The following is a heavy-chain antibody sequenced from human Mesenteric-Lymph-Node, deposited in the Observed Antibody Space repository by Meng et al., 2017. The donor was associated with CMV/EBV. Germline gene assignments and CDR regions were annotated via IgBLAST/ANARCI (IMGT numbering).Heavy chain of an antibody. V-gene: IGHV4-39*07. CDR2: IFNRVSI. Sequence: SETLSLTCTVSGRSLSSTGYYWGWLRHPPGKGLEWIGSIFNRVSIYYNPSPESRVTRSMDTSKRPFSLKLSSVTAAETAGYYCARARGAYYWNYYYGMDVWGQGTTVTVSS. CDR1: GRSLSSTGYY. D-gene: IGHD3-22*01. CDR3: ARARGAYYWNYYYGMDV. J-gene: IGHJ6*02.